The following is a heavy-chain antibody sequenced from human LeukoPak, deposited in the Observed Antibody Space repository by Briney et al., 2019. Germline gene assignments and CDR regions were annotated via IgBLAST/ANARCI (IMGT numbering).Heavy chain of an antibody. J-gene: IGHJ4*02. Sequence: TGGSLGLSCTVSGFTVSSNSMSWVRQAPGKGLEWVSFIYSSVTHYSDSVKGRFTISRDNSKNTLFLQMNSLRAEDTAAYYCARRAGAYSHPYDYWGQGTLVTVSS. CDR2: IYSSVT. CDR3: ARRAGAYSHPYDY. V-gene: IGHV3-53*01. D-gene: IGHD4/OR15-4a*01. CDR1: GFTVSSNS.